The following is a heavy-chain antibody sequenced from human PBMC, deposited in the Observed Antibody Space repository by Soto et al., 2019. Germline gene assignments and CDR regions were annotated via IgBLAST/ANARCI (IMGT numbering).Heavy chain of an antibody. V-gene: IGHV1-46*01. J-gene: IGHJ4*02. D-gene: IGHD6-19*01. CDR2: INPSGGST. CDR3: ARENRKKLGQWFDY. Sequence: ASVKVSCKASGYTFTSYYMHWVRQAPGQGLEWMGIINPSGGSTSYAQKFQVRVTMTRDTSTSTVYMELSRLRSEDTALYYCARENRKKLGQWFDYWGQGTLVTVSS. CDR1: GYTFTSYY.